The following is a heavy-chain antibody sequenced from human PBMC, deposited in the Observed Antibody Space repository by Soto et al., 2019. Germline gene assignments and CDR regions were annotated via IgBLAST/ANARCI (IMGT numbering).Heavy chain of an antibody. CDR2: IYHSGST. CDR3: ASRLGDYGDSLRD. D-gene: IGHD4-17*01. J-gene: IGHJ4*02. V-gene: IGHV4-4*02. CDR1: GGSISSSNW. Sequence: QVQLQESGPGLVKPSGTLSLTCAVSGGSISSSNWWSWVRQPPGKGLEWIGEIYHSGSTNDNPSLKRRSTTPVDKSKNQYALKLSSITAAVAAVYYCASRLGDYGDSLRDWGQGPLVTVSS.